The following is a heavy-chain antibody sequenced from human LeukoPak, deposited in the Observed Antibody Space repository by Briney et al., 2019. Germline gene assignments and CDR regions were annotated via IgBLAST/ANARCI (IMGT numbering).Heavy chain of an antibody. CDR3: AKVRSRFFDY. V-gene: IGHV3-30-3*01. J-gene: IGHJ4*02. Sequence: GRFLRLSCAASGFTFNTYPIHWVRQAPGKGLEWVAVISFDGNNKYYADSVKGRFTISRDSSKNTLYLQMNSLRAEDTALYYCAKVRSRFFDYWGQGTLVTVSS. CDR2: ISFDGNNK. D-gene: IGHD3-3*01. CDR1: GFTFNTYP.